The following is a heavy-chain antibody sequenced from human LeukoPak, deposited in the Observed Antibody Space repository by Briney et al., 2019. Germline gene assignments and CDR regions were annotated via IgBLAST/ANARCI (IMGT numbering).Heavy chain of an antibody. V-gene: IGHV4-31*03. CDR3: ARGDASGYDFFTTVVTPIFDY. J-gene: IGHJ4*02. CDR1: GGSISGYY. CDR2: IYYSGST. D-gene: IGHD4-23*01. Sequence: SETLSLTCTVSGGSISGYYWSWIRQHPGKGLEWIGYIYYSGSTYYNPSLKSRVTISVDTSKNQFSLKLSSVTAADTAVYYCARGDASGYDFFTTVVTPIFDYWGQGTLVTVSS.